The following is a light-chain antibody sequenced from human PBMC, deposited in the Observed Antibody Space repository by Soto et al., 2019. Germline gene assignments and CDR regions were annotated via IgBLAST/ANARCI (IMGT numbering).Light chain of an antibody. J-gene: IGKJ1*01. V-gene: IGKV3-20*01. CDR1: QSVSSNF. CDR3: QQYGSSYPWT. Sequence: EIVLTQSPATLSLSPGERATLFCRASQSVSSNFLAWYQQKPGQAPRLLIYGASSRATGIPDRFSGSGSGTDFTLTIRRLEPEDFAVYYCQQYGSSYPWTFGQGTTVDIK. CDR2: GAS.